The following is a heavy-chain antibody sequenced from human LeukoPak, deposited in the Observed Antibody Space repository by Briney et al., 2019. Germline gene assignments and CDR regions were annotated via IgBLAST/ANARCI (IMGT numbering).Heavy chain of an antibody. Sequence: SETLSLTCAVYGGSFSGYFWSWIRQPPGKGLEWIGYIYYSGSTNYNPSLKSRVTISVDTSKNQFSLKLTSVTAADTAVFYCARVSITMVRGVIEYYFDYWGQGTLVTVSS. CDR1: GGSFSGYF. J-gene: IGHJ4*02. D-gene: IGHD3-10*01. CDR2: IYYSGST. CDR3: ARVSITMVRGVIEYYFDY. V-gene: IGHV4-59*01.